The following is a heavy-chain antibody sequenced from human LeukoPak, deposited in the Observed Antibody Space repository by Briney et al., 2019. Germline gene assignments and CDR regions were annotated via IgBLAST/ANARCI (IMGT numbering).Heavy chain of an antibody. V-gene: IGHV4-38-2*02. CDR1: GYSISSGYY. CDR2: IYHSGST. CDR3: ARAPYGSATNNYYMDV. D-gene: IGHD3-10*01. Sequence: PSETLSLTCTVSGYSISSGYYWGWIRQPPGKGLEWIGSIYHSGSTYYNPSLKSRVTISVDTSKNQFSLKLSSVTAADTAVYYCARAPYGSATNNYYMDVWGKGTTVTVSS. J-gene: IGHJ6*03.